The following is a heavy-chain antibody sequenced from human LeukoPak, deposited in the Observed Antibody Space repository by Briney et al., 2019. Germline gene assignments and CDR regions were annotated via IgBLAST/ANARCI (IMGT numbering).Heavy chain of an antibody. CDR2: IYYSGGT. CDR1: GGSISSYY. CDR3: ARHYDSSGSFGY. V-gene: IGHV4-59*01. J-gene: IGHJ4*02. Sequence: PSETLSLTCTVSGGSISSYYWSWIRQPPGKGLEWIGYIYYSGGTNYNPSLKSRVTISVDTSKNQFSLKLSSVTAADTAVYYCARHYDSSGSFGYWGQGTLVTVSS. D-gene: IGHD3-22*01.